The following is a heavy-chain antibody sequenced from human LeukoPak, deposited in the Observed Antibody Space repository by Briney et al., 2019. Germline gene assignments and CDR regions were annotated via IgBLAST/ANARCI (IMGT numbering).Heavy chain of an antibody. D-gene: IGHD1-26*01. V-gene: IGHV3-7*01. CDR1: GFIFSNYW. J-gene: IGHJ4*02. CDR3: ARDWGATGYDLYDS. Sequence: GGSLRLSCAASGFIFSNYWMTWVRQAPGKGLEWVAHIRQDGSERHYVDSVKDRFTISRDNAKNSVALQMDSLRVEDTAVCCARDWGATGYDLYDSWGQGTLVTVSS. CDR2: IRQDGSER.